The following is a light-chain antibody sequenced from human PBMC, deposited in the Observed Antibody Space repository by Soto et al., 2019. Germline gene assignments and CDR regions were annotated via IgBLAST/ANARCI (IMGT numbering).Light chain of an antibody. V-gene: IGKV1-5*03. CDR2: TAS. CDR1: QSISSW. Sequence: DIQMTQSPSTLSASVGDRVTITCRASQSISSWLAWYQQKPGKAPKLLIYTASSLESGVPSRFSGSGSGTEFTLTISSLQPDDFATYYCQQYNSYSWKFGQGTKGEIK. CDR3: QQYNSYSWK. J-gene: IGKJ1*01.